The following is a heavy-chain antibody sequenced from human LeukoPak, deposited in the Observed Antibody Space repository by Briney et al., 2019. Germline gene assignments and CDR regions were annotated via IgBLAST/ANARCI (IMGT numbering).Heavy chain of an antibody. CDR2: INSDGINT. CDR1: GFTFSNYW. D-gene: IGHD2-21*02. CDR3: ARGVVVTAIMDY. J-gene: IGHJ4*02. Sequence: GGSLRLSCAASGFTFSNYWMHWVRQAPGKGLVWVSRINSDGINTSYADSVKGRFTISRDNAKNSLYLQMNSLRAEDTAVYYCARGVVVTAIMDYWGQGTLVTVSS. V-gene: IGHV3-74*01.